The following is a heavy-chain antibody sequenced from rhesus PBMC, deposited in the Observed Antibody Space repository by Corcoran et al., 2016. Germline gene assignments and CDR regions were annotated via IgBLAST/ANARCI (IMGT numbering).Heavy chain of an antibody. V-gene: IGHV2-174*01. Sequence: QVTLKESGPALVKPTQTLTLTCTFSGFSLTTSGMGGGWIRPPPGTALEWLALIYWDDDKRYSTSLKSRLTISKDTSKNQVVLTMTNMDPVDTATYYCARRTTVTLFDYWGQGVLVTVSS. CDR1: GFSLTTSGMG. J-gene: IGHJ4*01. CDR3: ARRTTVTLFDY. CDR2: IYWDDDK. D-gene: IGHD4-35*01.